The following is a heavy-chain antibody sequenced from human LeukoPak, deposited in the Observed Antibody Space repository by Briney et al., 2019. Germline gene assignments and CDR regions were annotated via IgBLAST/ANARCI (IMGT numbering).Heavy chain of an antibody. CDR3: ARRETYYYGSGSYYSFDY. V-gene: IGHV1-3*01. CDR2: INAGNGNT. D-gene: IGHD3-10*01. J-gene: IGHJ4*02. Sequence: GASVKVSCKASGYTFTSYAMHWVRQAPGQRLEWMGWINAGNGNTKYSQKFQGRVTITRDTSASTAYMELSSLRSEDTAVYYCARRETYYYGSGSYYSFDYWGQGTLVTVSS. CDR1: GYTFTSYA.